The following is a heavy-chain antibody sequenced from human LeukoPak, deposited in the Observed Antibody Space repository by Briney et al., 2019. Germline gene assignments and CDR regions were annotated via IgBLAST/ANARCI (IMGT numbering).Heavy chain of an antibody. D-gene: IGHD3-22*01. V-gene: IGHV1-8*01. Sequence: ASVKVSFKASGYTFTSYDINWVRQATGQGLEWMGWMNPNSGNTGHAQKFQGRVTMTRNTSISTAYMELSSLRSEDTAVYYCARVAGSGYSFDYWGQGTLVTVSS. CDR1: GYTFTSYD. J-gene: IGHJ4*02. CDR3: ARVAGSGYSFDY. CDR2: MNPNSGNT.